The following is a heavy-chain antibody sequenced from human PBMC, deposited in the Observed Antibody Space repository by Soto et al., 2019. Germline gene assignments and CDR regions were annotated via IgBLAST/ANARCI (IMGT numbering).Heavy chain of an antibody. CDR2: IYYSGST. CDR3: ARHVLSPISPLGLTAATEYYYGMDV. J-gene: IGHJ6*02. V-gene: IGHV4-59*08. Sequence: PSETLSLTCTVSGGSISSYYWSWIRQPPGKGLEWIGYIYYSGSTNYNPSLKSRVTISVDTSKNQFSLKLSSVTAADTAVYYCARHVLSPISPLGLTAATEYYYGMDVWVQGTTVTVSS. D-gene: IGHD2-15*01. CDR1: GGSISSYY.